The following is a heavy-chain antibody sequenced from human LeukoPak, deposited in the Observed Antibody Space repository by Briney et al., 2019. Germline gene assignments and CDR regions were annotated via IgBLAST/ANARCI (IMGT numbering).Heavy chain of an antibody. CDR3: ARDDPAGSFDY. CDR2: IYYSGST. V-gene: IGHV4-31*03. CDR1: GGSISSGGYY. J-gene: IGHJ4*02. Sequence: SETLSLACTVSGGSISSGGYYWSWIRQHPGKGLEWIGYIYYSGSTYYNPSLKSRVTISVDTSKNQFSLKLSSVTAADTAVYYCARDDPAGSFDYWGQGTLVTVSS.